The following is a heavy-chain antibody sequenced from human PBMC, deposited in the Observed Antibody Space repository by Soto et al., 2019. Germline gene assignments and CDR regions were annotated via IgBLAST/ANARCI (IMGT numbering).Heavy chain of an antibody. V-gene: IGHV3-23*01. CDR1: GFTFSNYA. D-gene: IGHD3-16*01. CDR3: ATGTFGNGWSS. CDR2: ITESGGYT. Sequence: EVQLLESGGGLVQPGGSLRLSCAASGFTFSNYAFNWVRQAPGKGLEWVSGITESGGYTDYADSVRGRFTISRDNSKNTLYVQMNSLRAEDTAVYYCATGTFGNGWSSWGQGTLVAVSS. J-gene: IGHJ4*02.